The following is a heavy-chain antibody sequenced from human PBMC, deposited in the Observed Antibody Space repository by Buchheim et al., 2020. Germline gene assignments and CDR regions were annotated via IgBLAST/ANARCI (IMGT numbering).Heavy chain of an antibody. CDR2: LHPTSGNT. J-gene: IGHJ4*02. CDR1: GYTFSNYD. CDR3: ASWAGYSQ. Sequence: QVQLVQSGAEVKKSGASVKVSCKTSGYTFSNYDINWMRQATGQGPEWMGWLHPTSGNTGFAQKFQGRVTLTRDTSITTAYMELINLRSDDTAVYYCASWAGYSQWGQGTL. D-gene: IGHD3-16*01. V-gene: IGHV1-8*01.